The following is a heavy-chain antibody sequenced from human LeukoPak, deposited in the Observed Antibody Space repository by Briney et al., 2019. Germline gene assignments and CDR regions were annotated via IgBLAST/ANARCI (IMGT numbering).Heavy chain of an antibody. D-gene: IGHD5-18*01. CDR1: DGSITNYD. CDR2: VHYSGTT. V-gene: IGHV4-59*01. CDR3: ARDSTAMQKGVD. J-gene: IGHJ4*02. Sequence: SETLSLTCTVSDGSITNYDWSWVRQPPGKGLEFIGHVHYSGTTNYNPSLRSRVTISIDTSKEHFFLKLKSVTAADTAVYYCARDSTAMQKGVDWGQGTLVTVSS.